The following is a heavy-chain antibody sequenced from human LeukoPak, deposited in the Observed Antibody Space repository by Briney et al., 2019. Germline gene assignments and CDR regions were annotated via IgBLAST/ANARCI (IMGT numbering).Heavy chain of an antibody. J-gene: IGHJ4*02. V-gene: IGHV1-69*13. D-gene: IGHD3-16*01. CDR1: GGTFSSYA. CDR2: IIPIFGTA. Sequence: GASVKVSCKASGGTFSSYAISWVRQAPGQGLEWMGGIIPIFGTANYAQKFQGRVTITADESTSTAYMELSSLRSEDTAVYYCARGDDYVWGSSVDYWGQRTLVTVSS. CDR3: ARGDDYVWGSSVDY.